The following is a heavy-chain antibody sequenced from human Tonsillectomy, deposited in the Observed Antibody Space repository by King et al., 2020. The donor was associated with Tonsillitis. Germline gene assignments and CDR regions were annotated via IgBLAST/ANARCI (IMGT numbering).Heavy chain of an antibody. CDR1: GFTFGDYG. V-gene: IGHV3-9*01. CDR2: ISANSVSI. D-gene: IGHD1-26*01. CDR3: AKDIGGVGATSPFDY. J-gene: IGHJ4*02. Sequence: VQLVQSGGGLVQPGRSLRLSCAASGFTFGDYGMHWVRQAPGKGLEWVSDISANSVSIVYADSVKGRFTVSRDNAKNSLYLQMNSLRAEDTALYYCAKDIGGVGATSPFDYWGQGTLVTVSS.